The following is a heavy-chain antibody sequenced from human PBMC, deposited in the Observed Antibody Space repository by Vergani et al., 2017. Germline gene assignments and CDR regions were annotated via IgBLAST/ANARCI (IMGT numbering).Heavy chain of an antibody. J-gene: IGHJ4*02. V-gene: IGHV3-48*02. CDR3: TTDVNEWELPFDY. CDR1: GFTFSSYS. D-gene: IGHD1-26*01. Sequence: EVQLVESGGGLVQPGGSLRLSCAASGFTFSSYSMNWVRQAPGKGLEWVSYISSSSSTIYYADSVKGRFTISRDNAKNSLYLQMNSLRDEDTAVYYCTTDVNEWELPFDYWGQGTLVTVSS. CDR2: ISSSSSTI.